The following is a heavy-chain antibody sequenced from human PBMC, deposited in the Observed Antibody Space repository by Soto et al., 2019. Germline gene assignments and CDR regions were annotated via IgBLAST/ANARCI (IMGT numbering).Heavy chain of an antibody. D-gene: IGHD3-3*02. J-gene: IGHJ4*02. Sequence: QVPLVESGGGLVKPGGSLRLSCAASGFTFSDYYMSWIRQAPGKGLEWVSYITSSATTIYYADSVKGRFTISRDNAKNSLYLQMNSLSPEDTAVYYCARDFHPYSIWIDYWGQGTLVTVSS. CDR3: ARDFHPYSIWIDY. V-gene: IGHV3-11*01. CDR2: ITSSATTI. CDR1: GFTFSDYY.